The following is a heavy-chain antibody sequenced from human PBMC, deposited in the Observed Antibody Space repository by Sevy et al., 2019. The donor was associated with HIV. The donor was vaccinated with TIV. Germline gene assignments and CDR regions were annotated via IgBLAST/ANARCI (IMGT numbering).Heavy chain of an antibody. D-gene: IGHD3-10*01. CDR3: AKAHPGGYNDPVSTMVQGVIGWYYGMDV. J-gene: IGHJ6*02. V-gene: IGHV3-30*02. CDR1: GFTFSSYG. Sequence: GGSLRLSCAASGFTFSSYGMHWVRQAPGKGLEWVAFIRYDGSNKYYADSVKGRFTISRDNSKNTLYLQMNSLRAEDTAVYYCAKAHPGGYNDPVSTMVQGVIGWYYGMDVWGQGTTVTVSS. CDR2: IRYDGSNK.